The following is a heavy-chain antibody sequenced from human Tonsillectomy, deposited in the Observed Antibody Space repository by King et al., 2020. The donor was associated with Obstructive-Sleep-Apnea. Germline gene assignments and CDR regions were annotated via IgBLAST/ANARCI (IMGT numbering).Heavy chain of an antibody. Sequence: VQLQESGPGLVKPSQTLSLTCTVSGGSISSGGYYWSWILQHPGKGLEWLGYIYYSGSSYYNPSLKSRPTRLVDTAKNQFSLKLGSVTAADTAVYYCTRVDYHDRSLLWAFDIWGQGTMVTVSS. CDR2: IYYSGSS. J-gene: IGHJ3*02. CDR1: GGSISSGGYY. V-gene: IGHV4-31*03. D-gene: IGHD3-22*01. CDR3: TRVDYHDRSLLWAFDI.